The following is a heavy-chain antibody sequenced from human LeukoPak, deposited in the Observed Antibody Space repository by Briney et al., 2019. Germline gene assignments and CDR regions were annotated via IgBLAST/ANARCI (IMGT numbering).Heavy chain of an antibody. CDR2: ISESGDNT. CDR3: AKEGQYQLLYFDY. CDR1: GFSFKNYA. V-gene: IGHV3-23*01. D-gene: IGHD2-2*01. J-gene: IGHJ4*02. Sequence: GGSLRLSCAASGFSFKNYAMNWVRQAPGKGLEWVSAISESGDNTHYADSVKGRFTISRDNSQNTLYLQMNSLRAEDTAVYYCAKEGQYQLLYFDYWGQGTLVTVSS.